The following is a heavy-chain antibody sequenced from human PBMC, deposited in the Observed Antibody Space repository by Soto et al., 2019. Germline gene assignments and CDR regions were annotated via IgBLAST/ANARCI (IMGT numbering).Heavy chain of an antibody. J-gene: IGHJ5*02. V-gene: IGHV4-59*08. CDR2: IYYGGTT. CDR3: ARLGAYYQALEP. CDR1: RCSLSHNY. D-gene: IGHD3-22*01. Sequence: SRCSLSHNYRSWIRQPPGKGLEWVGYIYYGGTTSYNPSLQSRVTISLETSKSQFSLRLTSVTAADTAVYYCARLGAYYQALEPWGPGTLVPLNS.